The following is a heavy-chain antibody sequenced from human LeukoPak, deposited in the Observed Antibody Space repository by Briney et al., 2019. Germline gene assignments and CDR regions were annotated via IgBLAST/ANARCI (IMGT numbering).Heavy chain of an antibody. CDR3: ARGTYGDLYYYYMDV. V-gene: IGHV1-8*01. CDR1: GYTFTSYD. CDR2: MNPNSGNT. J-gene: IGHJ6*03. D-gene: IGHD4-17*01. Sequence: GASVKVSCKASGYTFTSYDINWVRQATGQGLEWMGWMNPNSGNTGYAQKFQGRVTMTRNTSISTAYMELGSLRSEDTAVYNCARGTYGDLYYYYMDVWGKGTTVTVSS.